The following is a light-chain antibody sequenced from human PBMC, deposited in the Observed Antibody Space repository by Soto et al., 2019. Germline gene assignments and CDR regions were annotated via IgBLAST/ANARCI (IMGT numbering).Light chain of an antibody. V-gene: IGKV3-20*01. CDR3: QQYGSSLRT. J-gene: IGKJ1*01. CDR2: GAS. Sequence: EIVLTPSPGNLSLSPGEKDTLSCRDSQSFSSSYLAWYQQKPGQAPRLLIYGASSRATGIPDRFSGSGSGTDFTLTISRLEPEDFAVYYCQQYGSSLRTFGQGTKV. CDR1: QSFSSSY.